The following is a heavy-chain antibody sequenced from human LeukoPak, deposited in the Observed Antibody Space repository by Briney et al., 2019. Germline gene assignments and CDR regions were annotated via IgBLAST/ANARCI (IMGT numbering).Heavy chain of an antibody. V-gene: IGHV1-18*01. J-gene: IGHJ4*02. CDR3: ARAVSLYSSSWYSDY. CDR2: ISAYNGNT. D-gene: IGHD6-13*01. CDR1: GYTFTSYG. Sequence: GASVKVSCKASGYTFTSYGISWVRQAPGQGLEWMGWISAYNGNTNYAQKLQGRVTMTTDTSTSTAYMELRSLRSDDTAVYYCARAVSLYSSSWYSDYWGQGTLVTVSS.